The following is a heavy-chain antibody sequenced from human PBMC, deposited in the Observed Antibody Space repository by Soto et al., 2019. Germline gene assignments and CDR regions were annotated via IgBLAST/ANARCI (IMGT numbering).Heavy chain of an antibody. J-gene: IGHJ4*02. Sequence: VASVKVSCKASGGTFSSYAISWVRQAPGQGLEWMGGIIPIFGTANYAQKFQGRVTITADESTSTAYMELSSLRSEDTAVYYCARDNVGATNAAVYWGQGTLVTVSS. CDR2: IIPIFGTA. CDR3: ARDNVGATNAAVY. CDR1: GGTFSSYA. D-gene: IGHD1-26*01. V-gene: IGHV1-69*13.